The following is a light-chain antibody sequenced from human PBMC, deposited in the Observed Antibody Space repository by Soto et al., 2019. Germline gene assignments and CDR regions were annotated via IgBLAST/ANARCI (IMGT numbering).Light chain of an antibody. V-gene: IGKV3-20*01. CDR3: KQYDRSPRT. CDR1: QSVSSSF. J-gene: IGKJ1*01. Sequence: EIVLTQSPGTLSLSPGERATLSCRASQSVSSSFLAWYQQKPGQAPRLLIYGASSRATGIPDRFRGSGSGKDFTLTISRLEHEDCAVYYCKQYDRSPRTFGQGTKVLIK. CDR2: GAS.